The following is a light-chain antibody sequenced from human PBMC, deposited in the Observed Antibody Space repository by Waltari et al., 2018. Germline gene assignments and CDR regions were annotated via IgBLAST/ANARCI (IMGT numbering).Light chain of an antibody. CDR3: QQWDGSFLT. CDR1: QSITSIS. J-gene: IGKJ4*01. V-gene: IGKV3-20*01. Sequence: EIVLTQSPGTLSLSPGERATLSCRASQSITSISLSWYQQKPGQAPRLLLFGASTRATGIPDRFSGSGSGTDFTLTINRLEPEDFAVYYCQQWDGSFLTFGGGTEVEL. CDR2: GAS.